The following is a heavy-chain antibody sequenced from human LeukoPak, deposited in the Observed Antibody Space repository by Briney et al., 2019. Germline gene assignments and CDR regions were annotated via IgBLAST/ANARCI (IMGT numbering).Heavy chain of an antibody. CDR3: ARGQTPSGIVGATSAFDI. V-gene: IGHV1-18*01. CDR2: ISAYNSDT. D-gene: IGHD1-26*01. Sequence: ASVKVSCKAAGYTFSNYGINWVRQAPGQGLEWMGWISAYNSDTNYAQKLQDRVTMTTDTSTSTAYMELRSLRSDDTAVYYCARGQTPSGIVGATSAFDIWGQGTMVTVSS. CDR1: GYTFSNYG. J-gene: IGHJ3*02.